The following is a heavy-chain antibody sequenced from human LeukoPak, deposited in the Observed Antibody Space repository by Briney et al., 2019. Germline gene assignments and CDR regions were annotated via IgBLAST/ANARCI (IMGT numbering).Heavy chain of an antibody. CDR3: AKAPRQIGSSSWYSLDY. D-gene: IGHD6-13*01. V-gene: IGHV3-30*02. CDR1: GFTFSSYG. CDR2: IRYDGSNK. J-gene: IGHJ4*02. Sequence: PGGSLRLSCAASGFTFSSYGMHWVRQAPGKGLEWVAFIRYDGSNKYYADSVKGRFTISRDNSKNTLYLQMNSLRAEDTAVYYCAKAPRQIGSSSWYSLDYWGQGTLVTVSS.